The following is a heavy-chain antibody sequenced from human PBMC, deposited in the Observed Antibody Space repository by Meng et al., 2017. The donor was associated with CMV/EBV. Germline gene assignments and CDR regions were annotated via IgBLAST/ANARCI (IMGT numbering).Heavy chain of an antibody. CDR2: ISSSSSYI. D-gene: IGHD2-2*02. J-gene: IGHJ6*02. Sequence: GGPLRLSCAASGFTFSSYSMNWVRQAPGKGLEWVSSISSSSSYIYYADSVKGRFTISRDNAKNSLYLQMNSLRAEDTAVYYCARRDCSSTSCYNSYYYYGMDVWGQGTTVTVSS. CDR3: ARRDCSSTSCYNSYYYYGMDV. CDR1: GFTFSSYS. V-gene: IGHV3-21*01.